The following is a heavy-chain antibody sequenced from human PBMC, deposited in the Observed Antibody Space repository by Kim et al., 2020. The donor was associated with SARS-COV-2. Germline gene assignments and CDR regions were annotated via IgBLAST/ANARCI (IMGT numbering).Heavy chain of an antibody. J-gene: IGHJ5*02. CDR2: IYYSGST. V-gene: IGHV4-61*01. CDR3: AAGDVLRYFDWFVRFDP. D-gene: IGHD3-9*01. Sequence: SETLSLTCTVSGGSVSSGSYYWSWIRQPPGKGLEWIGYIYYSGSTNYNPSLKSRVTISVDTSKNQFSLKLSSVTAADTAVYYCAAGDVLRYFDWFVRFDPLGQGNRVTLSS. CDR1: GGSVSSGSYY.